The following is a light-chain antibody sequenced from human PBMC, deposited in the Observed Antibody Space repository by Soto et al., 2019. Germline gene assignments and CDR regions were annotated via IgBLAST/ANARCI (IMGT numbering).Light chain of an antibody. CDR3: QQRSNWPPWT. CDR1: QSVSSY. Sequence: EIVLTQSPATLSLSPGERATLSCMASQSVSSYLAWYQQKPGQAPRLLIYDASNRATGIPARFSGSESGTDFTLTISSLEPEDFAVYYCQQRSNWPPWTFGQGTKVEIK. V-gene: IGKV3-11*01. CDR2: DAS. J-gene: IGKJ1*01.